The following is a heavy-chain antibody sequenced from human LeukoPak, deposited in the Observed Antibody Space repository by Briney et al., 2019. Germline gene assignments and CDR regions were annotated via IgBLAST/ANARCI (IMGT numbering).Heavy chain of an antibody. Sequence: PGGSLRLSCTASGFTFSSYAMSWVRQAPGKGLEWVSAISGSGGSTYYADSVKGRFTISRDNSKNTLYLQMNSLRAEDTAVYYCAKGEQQLVYVGAYDYWGQGTLVTVSS. D-gene: IGHD6-13*01. CDR1: GFTFSSYA. CDR2: ISGSGGST. J-gene: IGHJ4*02. CDR3: AKGEQQLVYVGAYDY. V-gene: IGHV3-23*01.